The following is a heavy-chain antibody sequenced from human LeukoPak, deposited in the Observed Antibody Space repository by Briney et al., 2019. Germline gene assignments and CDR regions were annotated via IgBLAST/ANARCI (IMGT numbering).Heavy chain of an antibody. CDR3: AKPAMAVAGNYFDY. CDR1: GFTFSSYA. J-gene: IGHJ4*02. CDR2: ITGGGDTT. V-gene: IGHV3-23*01. D-gene: IGHD6-19*01. Sequence: GGSLRLSCAASGFTFSSYAMSWVRQAPGKGLEWVSTITGGGDTTYYADSVMGRFTISRDNSKNTLYLQMNSLRAEDTAVYFCAKPAMAVAGNYFDYWGQGTLVTVSS.